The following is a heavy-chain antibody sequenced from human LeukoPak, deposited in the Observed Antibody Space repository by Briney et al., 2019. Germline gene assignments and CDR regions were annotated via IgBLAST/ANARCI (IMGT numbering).Heavy chain of an antibody. V-gene: IGHV1-46*01. D-gene: IGHD2-21*02. Sequence: ASVKLSCKASGYTFISYYMHWVRQAPGQGREWMAIINPSGGSTSYAQKFQGIVTVTRDTSTSTVYMELRSLRSEDTAVYYCARERVVVTSDLHYYYGMDVWGQGTTVAVSS. CDR3: ARERVVVTSDLHYYYGMDV. CDR1: GYTFISYY. CDR2: INPSGGST. J-gene: IGHJ6*02.